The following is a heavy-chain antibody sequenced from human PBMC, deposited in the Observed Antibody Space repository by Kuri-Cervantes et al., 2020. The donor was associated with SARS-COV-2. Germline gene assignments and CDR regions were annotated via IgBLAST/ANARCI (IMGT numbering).Heavy chain of an antibody. CDR3: ARDLMTHDYYDRLDAFDT. Sequence: SETLSLTCGVYGGSFNGYHWSWIRQPPGKGLEWIGEINHSGSTNYNPSLKSRVTISVDTSKNQFSLKLSSVTAADTAVYYCARDLMTHDYYDRLDAFDTWGQGTMVTVSS. CDR1: GGSFNGYH. J-gene: IGHJ3*02. CDR2: INHSGST. V-gene: IGHV4-34*01. D-gene: IGHD3-22*01.